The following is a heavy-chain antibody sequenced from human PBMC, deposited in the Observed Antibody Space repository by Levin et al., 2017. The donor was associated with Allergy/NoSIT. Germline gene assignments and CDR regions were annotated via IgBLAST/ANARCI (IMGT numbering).Heavy chain of an antibody. CDR1: GFTVSSNY. J-gene: IGHJ6*03. CDR2: IYSGGST. D-gene: IGHD3-10*01. CDR3: ARVVGSRYGSGSYSKVGHYYYYYMDV. V-gene: IGHV3-53*01. Sequence: PGGSLRLSCAASGFTVSSNYMSWVRQAPGKGLEWVSVIYSGGSTYYADSVKGRFTISRDNSKNTLYLQMNSLRAEDTAVYYCARVVGSRYGSGSYSKVGHYYYYYMDVWGKGTTVTVSS.